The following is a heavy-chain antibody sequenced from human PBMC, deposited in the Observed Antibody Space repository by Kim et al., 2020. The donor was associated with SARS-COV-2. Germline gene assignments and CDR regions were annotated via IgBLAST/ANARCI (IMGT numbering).Heavy chain of an antibody. Sequence: SETLSLTCAVYGGSFSGYYWSWIRQPPGKGLEWIGEINHSGSTNYNPSLKSRVTISVDTSKNQFSLKLSSVTAADTAVYYCARTVAARLVFARPPPYWYFDLWGRGTLVTVSS. V-gene: IGHV4-34*01. CDR3: ARTVAARLVFARPPPYWYFDL. J-gene: IGHJ2*01. CDR1: GGSFSGYY. CDR2: INHSGST. D-gene: IGHD6-6*01.